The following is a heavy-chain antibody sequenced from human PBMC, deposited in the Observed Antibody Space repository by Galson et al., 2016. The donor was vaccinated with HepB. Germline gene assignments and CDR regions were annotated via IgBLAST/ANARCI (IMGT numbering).Heavy chain of an antibody. CDR2: VYHIGST. D-gene: IGHD2-15*01. CDR1: SDSIRTSF. CDR3: ARDSDGGFDGFDV. Sequence: SETLSLTCTVSSDSIRTSFWTWIRQPPGKGLEWIGYVYHIGSTNYNPSLKSRVNISQDMSKNQVSLRLTSVTAADPAVYFCARDSDGGFDGFDVWGQGTMVIVSS. J-gene: IGHJ3*01. V-gene: IGHV4-59*01.